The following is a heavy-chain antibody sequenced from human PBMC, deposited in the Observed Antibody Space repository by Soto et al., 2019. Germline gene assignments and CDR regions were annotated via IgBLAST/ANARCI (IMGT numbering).Heavy chain of an antibody. Sequence: EVQLLESGGGLVQPGGSLRLSCAASGFTFSSYAMRWVRQAPVKGLEWVSALSGSGGSTYYADSVKGRFTISRDNSKNTLYLQMNSLRAEDTAVYYCARRGSGSYYDYWGQGTLVTGSS. V-gene: IGHV3-23*01. CDR2: LSGSGGST. CDR3: ARRGSGSYYDY. D-gene: IGHD1-26*01. J-gene: IGHJ4*02. CDR1: GFTFSSYA.